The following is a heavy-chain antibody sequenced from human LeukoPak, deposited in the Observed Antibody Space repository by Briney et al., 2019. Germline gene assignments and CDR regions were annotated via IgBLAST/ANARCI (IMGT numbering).Heavy chain of an antibody. V-gene: IGHV4-39*01. CDR3: ARTVRGVIDLYYFDY. J-gene: IGHJ4*02. Sequence: PSETLSLTCTVSGGSTSSSSYYWGWIRQPPGKGLEWIGSIYYSGSIYYNPSLKSRVTISVDTSKNQFSLKLSSVTAADTAVYYCARTVRGVIDLYYFDYWGQGTLVTVSS. CDR2: IYYSGSI. CDR1: GGSTSSSSYY. D-gene: IGHD3-10*01.